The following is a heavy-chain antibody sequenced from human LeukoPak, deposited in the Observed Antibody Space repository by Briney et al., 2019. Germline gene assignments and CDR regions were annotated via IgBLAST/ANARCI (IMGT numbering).Heavy chain of an antibody. CDR1: GFTFSSYS. Sequence: PGGSLRLSCAASGFTFSSYSMNWVRQAPWKGLEWVSYISSSSSTIYYADSVKGRFTISRDNAKNSPYLQMNSLRAEDTAVYYCARDFSAIFGVVIGFDYWGQGTLVTVSS. CDR2: ISSSSSTI. CDR3: ARDFSAIFGVVIGFDY. D-gene: IGHD3-3*01. J-gene: IGHJ4*02. V-gene: IGHV3-48*01.